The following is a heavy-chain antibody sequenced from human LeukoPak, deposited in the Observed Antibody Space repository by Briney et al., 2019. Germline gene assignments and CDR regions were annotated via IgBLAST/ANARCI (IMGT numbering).Heavy chain of an antibody. D-gene: IGHD6-13*01. CDR1: GGSISSYY. J-gene: IGHJ6*03. V-gene: IGHV4-59*12. Sequence: SETLSLTCTVSGGSISSYYWSWIRQPPGKGLEWIGYIYYSGSTNYNPSLKSRVTMSVDTSKNQFSLKLSSVTAADTAVYYCARIAQVYYYYMDVWGKGTTVTVSS. CDR2: IYYSGST. CDR3: ARIAQVYYYYMDV.